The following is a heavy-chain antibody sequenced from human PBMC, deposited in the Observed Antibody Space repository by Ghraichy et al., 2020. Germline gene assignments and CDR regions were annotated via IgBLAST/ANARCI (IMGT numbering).Heavy chain of an antibody. Sequence: GESLNISCAASGFTFSSYAMSWVRQAPGKGLEWVSAISGSGGSTYYADSVKGRFTISRDNSKNTLYLQMNSLRAEDTAVYYCAKAFLYSAVASTHFDYWGQGTLVTVSS. J-gene: IGHJ4*02. D-gene: IGHD6-19*01. CDR3: AKAFLYSAVASTHFDY. V-gene: IGHV3-23*01. CDR2: ISGSGGST. CDR1: GFTFSSYA.